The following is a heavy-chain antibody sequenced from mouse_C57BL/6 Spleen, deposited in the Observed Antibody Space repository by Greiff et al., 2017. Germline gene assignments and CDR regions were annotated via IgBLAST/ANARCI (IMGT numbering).Heavy chain of an antibody. CDR1: GFNIKDDY. J-gene: IGHJ2*01. CDR2: IDPENGDT. V-gene: IGHV14-4*01. Sequence: EVMLVESGAELVRPGASVKLSCTASGFNIKDDYMHWVKQRPEQRLEWIGWIDPENGDTESASKFQGKATITADTSSNTAYLQLSSLTSEDTDVYYCTTSRSTMVTTDDCWGQGTTLTVS. D-gene: IGHD2-2*01. CDR3: TTSRSTMVTTDDC.